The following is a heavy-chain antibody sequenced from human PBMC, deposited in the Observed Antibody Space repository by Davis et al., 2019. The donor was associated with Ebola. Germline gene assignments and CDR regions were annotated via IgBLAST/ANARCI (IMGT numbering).Heavy chain of an antibody. D-gene: IGHD1-26*01. Sequence: GESLKISCAASGFTFSSYGMHWVRQAPGKGLEWVAVISYDGSNKYYADSVKGRFTISRDNSKNTLYLQMNSLRAEDTAVYYCARSYSGSRIYDYWGQGTLVTVSS. CDR3: ARSYSGSRIYDY. CDR1: GFTFSSYG. CDR2: ISYDGSNK. V-gene: IGHV3-30*03. J-gene: IGHJ4*02.